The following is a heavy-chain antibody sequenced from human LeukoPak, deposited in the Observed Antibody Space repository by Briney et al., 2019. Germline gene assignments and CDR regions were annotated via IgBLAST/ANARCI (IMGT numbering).Heavy chain of an antibody. CDR1: GFTFSTYG. D-gene: IGHD4-23*01. Sequence: GGSLRLSCAASGFTFSTYGMHWVRQAPGKGLEWVAVISDDADRENYGDSVKGRFSISRDNSRNTLFLQMNSLRAEDTAVYFCAKPTRGSGNLFLIDFWGQGTLVTVSS. J-gene: IGHJ4*02. CDR2: ISDDADRE. V-gene: IGHV3-30*18. CDR3: AKPTRGSGNLFLIDF.